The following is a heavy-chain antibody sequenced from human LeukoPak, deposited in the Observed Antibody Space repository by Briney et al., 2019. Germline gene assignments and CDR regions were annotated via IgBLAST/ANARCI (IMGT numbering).Heavy chain of an antibody. V-gene: IGHV3-23*01. CDR2: ISTSGVST. Sequence: GGSLRLSCAASGFTFSSYAMSWVRQAPGKGLEWVSSISTSGVSTNYADSVKGRFTISRDNSKSMVYLQMNSLRAEDTAVYYSAKNTSGTYLDYWGQGILVNVSS. CDR3: AKNTSGTYLDY. D-gene: IGHD1-26*01. CDR1: GFTFSSYA. J-gene: IGHJ4*02.